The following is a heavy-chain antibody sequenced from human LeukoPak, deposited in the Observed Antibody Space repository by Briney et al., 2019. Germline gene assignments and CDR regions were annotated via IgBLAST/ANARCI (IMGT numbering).Heavy chain of an antibody. D-gene: IGHD4-23*01. CDR1: GGTFSSYA. CDR3: ARRNPYYGGNTDAFDI. V-gene: IGHV1-69*05. CDR2: IIPIFGTA. Sequence: SVKVSCKASGGTFSSYAISWVRQAPGQGLEWMGWIIPIFGTANYAQKFQGRVTITTDESTSTAYMELSSLRSEDTAVYYCARRNPYYGGNTDAFDIWGQGTMVTVSS. J-gene: IGHJ3*02.